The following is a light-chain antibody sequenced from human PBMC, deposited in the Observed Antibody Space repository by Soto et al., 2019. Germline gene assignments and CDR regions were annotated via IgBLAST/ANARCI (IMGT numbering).Light chain of an antibody. CDR1: QNVSSY. J-gene: IGKJ2*01. CDR3: QQRSNWHT. CDR2: DAS. V-gene: IGKV3-11*01. Sequence: EIVLTQSPATLSLSPGERATLSCRASQNVSSYLAWYQQKPGQAPRLLIYDASNRATGIPARFSGSGSGTDFTLTISSLEPENFAVYYCQQRSNWHTFGQGTKLEIK.